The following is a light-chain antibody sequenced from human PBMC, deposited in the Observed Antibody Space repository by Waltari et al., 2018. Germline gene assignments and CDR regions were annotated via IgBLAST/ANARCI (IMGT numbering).Light chain of an antibody. CDR3: AAWDDSLNGPV. CDR2: RNN. J-gene: IGLJ3*02. V-gene: IGLV1-44*01. CDR1: SSNIGSNT. Sequence: QSVLTQPPSASGTPGQRVTISCSGSSSNIGSNTVNWYQQLPGTAPKLPIYRNNQRPSGAPDRFSGSKSGTAASLAISGLQSEDEADYYCAAWDDSLNGPVFGGGTKLTVL.